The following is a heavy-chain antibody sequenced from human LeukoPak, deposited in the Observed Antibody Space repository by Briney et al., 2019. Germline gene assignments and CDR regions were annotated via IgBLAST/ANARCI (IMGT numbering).Heavy chain of an antibody. CDR3: ARHECFDYGGNSYGFDY. Sequence: KPSETLSLTCTVSGGSISSSSYYWGWIRQPPGKGLEWIGSIYYSGSTYYNPSLKSRVTISVDTSKNQFSLKLSSVTAADTAVYYCARHECFDYGGNSYGFDYWGQGTLVTVSS. CDR1: GGSISSSSYY. D-gene: IGHD4-23*01. J-gene: IGHJ4*02. CDR2: IYYSGST. V-gene: IGHV4-39*01.